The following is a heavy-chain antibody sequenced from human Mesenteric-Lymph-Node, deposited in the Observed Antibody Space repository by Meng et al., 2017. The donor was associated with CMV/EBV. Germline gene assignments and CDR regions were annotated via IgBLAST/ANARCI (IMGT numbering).Heavy chain of an antibody. V-gene: IGHV3-23*01. J-gene: IGHJ4*02. D-gene: IGHD3-10*01. CDR1: GFTFSSYA. CDR3: ARVSDFGTTAGY. Sequence: GESLKISCAASGFTFSSYAMSWVRQAPGKGLEWVSAISGSGGSTYYADSVKGRFTISRDNSKNTLYLQMNSLRADDTAVYYCARVSDFGTTAGYWGQGTLVTVSS. CDR2: ISGSGGST.